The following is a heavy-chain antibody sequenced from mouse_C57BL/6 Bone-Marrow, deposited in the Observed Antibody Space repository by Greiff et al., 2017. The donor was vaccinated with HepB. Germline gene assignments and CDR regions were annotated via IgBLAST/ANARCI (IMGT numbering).Heavy chain of an antibody. V-gene: IGHV1-55*01. J-gene: IGHJ1*03. CDR1: GYTFTSYW. Sequence: QVQLQQSGAELVKPGASVKMSCKASGYTFTSYWITWVKQRPGQGLEWIGDIYPGSGSTNYNEKFKSKATLTVDTSSSTAYMQLSSLTSEDSAVYYCARWGSTHWYFDVWGTGTTVTVSS. D-gene: IGHD1-1*01. CDR3: ARWGSTHWYFDV. CDR2: IYPGSGST.